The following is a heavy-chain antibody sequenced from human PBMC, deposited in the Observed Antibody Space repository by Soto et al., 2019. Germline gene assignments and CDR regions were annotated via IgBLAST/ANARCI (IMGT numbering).Heavy chain of an antibody. J-gene: IGHJ5*02. CDR2: IYYSGST. D-gene: IGHD1-20*01. V-gene: IGHV4-34*01. CDR3: ARGVVLGGSHRLTGTTSGWFDP. Sequence: PSETLSLTCAVHGGSFGGYYGDWIRQPPGKGLEWIGDIYYSGSTNYNPSLKSRVTISVDTSKNQFSLKLSSVTAADTAVYYCARGVVLGGSHRLTGTTSGWFDPWGQGTLVTVSS. CDR1: GGSFGGYY.